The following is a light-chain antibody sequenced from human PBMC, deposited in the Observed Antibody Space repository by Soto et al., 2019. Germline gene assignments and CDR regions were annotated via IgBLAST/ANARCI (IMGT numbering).Light chain of an antibody. V-gene: IGKV1-9*01. J-gene: IGKJ3*01. CDR3: QQLKT. Sequence: DIPLTQSPSFLSASVGDRVTIPCRASPGISSYLAWYQQKPGKAPKLLIYAASTLQSGVPSRFSGSGSGTEFTLTISSLQPEDFATYYCQQLKTFGPGTKVDIK. CDR1: PGISSY. CDR2: AAS.